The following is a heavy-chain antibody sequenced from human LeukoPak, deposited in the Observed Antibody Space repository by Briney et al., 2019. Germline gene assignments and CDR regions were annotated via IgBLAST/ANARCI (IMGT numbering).Heavy chain of an antibody. CDR1: GGSIRSYY. Sequence: SETLSLTCTVSGGSIRSYYWSWIRQPPGKGLEWVGYIYYSGSTNYNPSLKSRVTISVDTSKNQFSLKLSSVTAADTAVYYCARRQYYYDYFDYWGQGNLVTVSS. J-gene: IGHJ4*02. CDR2: IYYSGST. V-gene: IGHV4-59*08. CDR3: ARRQYYYDYFDY. D-gene: IGHD3-22*01.